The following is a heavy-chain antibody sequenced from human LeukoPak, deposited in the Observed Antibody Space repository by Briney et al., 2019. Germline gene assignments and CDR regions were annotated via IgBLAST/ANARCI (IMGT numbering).Heavy chain of an antibody. V-gene: IGHV4-4*07. D-gene: IGHD3-22*01. CDR2: IYTSGST. CDR1: GGSISSYY. Sequence: PSETLSLTCTVSGGSISSYYWSWIRQPAGKGLEWIGRIYTSGSTNYNPSLKSRVTISVDTSKNQFSLKLSSVTAADTAVYYCARGLPYDSSGYGFDYWGQGTLVTVSS. J-gene: IGHJ4*02. CDR3: ARGLPYDSSGYGFDY.